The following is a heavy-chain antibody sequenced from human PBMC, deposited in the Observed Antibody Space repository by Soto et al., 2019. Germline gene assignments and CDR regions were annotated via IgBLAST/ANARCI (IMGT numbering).Heavy chain of an antibody. D-gene: IGHD4-17*01. CDR2: IIPILGIA. Sequence: SVKVACKASGGTFSSYTISWVRQALGQGLEWMGRIIPILGIANYAQKFQGRVTITADKSTSTAYMELSSLRSEDTAVYYCARDDSGIDYWGQGTLVTVSS. V-gene: IGHV1-69*04. CDR3: ARDDSGIDY. J-gene: IGHJ4*02. CDR1: GGTFSSYT.